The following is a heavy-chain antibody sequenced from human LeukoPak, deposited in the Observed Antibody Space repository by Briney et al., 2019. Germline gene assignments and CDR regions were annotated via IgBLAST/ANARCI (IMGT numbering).Heavy chain of an antibody. CDR2: ISSSGTII. CDR3: ARAYPGTTTAGDC. J-gene: IGHJ4*02. D-gene: IGHD6-13*01. Sequence: PGGSLRLSCAASGFTFSSYEMNGVRQAPGKGLEWISYISSSGTIIYYVDSVKGRFTISRDNAKNSLYLQMNSLRAEDTGIYYCARAYPGTTTAGDCWGQGTLVTVFS. CDR1: GFTFSSYE. V-gene: IGHV3-48*03.